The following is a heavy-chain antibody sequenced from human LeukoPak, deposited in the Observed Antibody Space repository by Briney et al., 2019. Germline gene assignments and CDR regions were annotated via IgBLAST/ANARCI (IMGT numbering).Heavy chain of an antibody. CDR2: ISYDESDK. CDR1: GFTFSSYG. Sequence: GGSLRLSCAASGFTFSSYGMHWVRQAPGKGLEWVAVISYDESDKYYADSVEGRFTISRDNSKSTLYLQMNSLRPEDTAVYYCAKGVVAATNAAYYGMDVWGQGTTVTVSS. V-gene: IGHV3-30*18. CDR3: AKGVVAATNAAYYGMDV. D-gene: IGHD2-15*01. J-gene: IGHJ6*02.